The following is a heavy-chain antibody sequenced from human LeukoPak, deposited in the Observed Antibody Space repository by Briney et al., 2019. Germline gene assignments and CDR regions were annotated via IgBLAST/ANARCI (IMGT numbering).Heavy chain of an antibody. CDR3: ARDRGREWLVLDY. J-gene: IGHJ4*02. CDR1: GFTFSSYW. V-gene: IGHV3-74*01. CDR2: INSDGSST. Sequence: GGSLRLSCAASGFTFSSYWMHWVRQAPGRGLVWVSRINSDGSSTSYADSVKGRFTISRDNAKNTLYLQMNSLRAEDTAVYYCARDRGREWLVLDYGGQGTLVTVSA. D-gene: IGHD6-19*01.